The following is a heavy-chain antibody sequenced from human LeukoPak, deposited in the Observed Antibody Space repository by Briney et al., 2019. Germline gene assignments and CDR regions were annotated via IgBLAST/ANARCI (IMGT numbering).Heavy chain of an antibody. CDR1: GFTFSNYA. Sequence: QPGGSLRLSCSASGFTFSNYAMSWVRQAPGKGLEWVSAISGSGGSTYYADSVKGRFTISRDNSKKTLYLQMNSLRAEDTAVYYCAPRPSGSYSNGAFDYWGQGTLVTVSS. CDR2: ISGSGGST. D-gene: IGHD3-10*01. V-gene: IGHV3-23*01. CDR3: APRPSGSYSNGAFDY. J-gene: IGHJ4*02.